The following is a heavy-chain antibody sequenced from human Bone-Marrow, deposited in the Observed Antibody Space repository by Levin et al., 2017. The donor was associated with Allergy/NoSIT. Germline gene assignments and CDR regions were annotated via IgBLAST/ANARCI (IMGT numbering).Heavy chain of an antibody. CDR2: IVPLFGTA. CDR3: AREQYGYNSGYYDY. Sequence: SVKVSCKASGGDFSNYVITWVRQAPGLGLEWMGEIVPLFGTAQYAPKFQGKVTITAEDPTTTVYMELASLRYDDTAIYYCAREQYGYNSGYYDYWGQGILVTVSS. D-gene: IGHD5-24*01. J-gene: IGHJ4*02. V-gene: IGHV1-69*13. CDR1: GGDFSNYV.